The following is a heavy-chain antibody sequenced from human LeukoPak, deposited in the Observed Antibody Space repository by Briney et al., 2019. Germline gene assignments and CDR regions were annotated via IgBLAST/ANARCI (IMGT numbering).Heavy chain of an antibody. CDR1: GFTVSSNY. Sequence: PGGSLRLSCAASGFTVSSNYMSWVRHAPGKGLEWVSVIYSGGSTYYADSVKGRFTISRDNSKNTLYLQMNSLRAEDTAVYYCASPSSSWPHYGMDVWGQGTTVTVSS. J-gene: IGHJ6*02. V-gene: IGHV3-66*02. D-gene: IGHD6-13*01. CDR2: IYSGGST. CDR3: ASPSSSWPHYGMDV.